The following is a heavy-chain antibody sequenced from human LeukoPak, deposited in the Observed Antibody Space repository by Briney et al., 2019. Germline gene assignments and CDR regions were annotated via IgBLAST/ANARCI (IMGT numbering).Heavy chain of an antibody. CDR3: ARDAGAGFDY. J-gene: IGHJ4*02. D-gene: IGHD6-13*01. Sequence: GGSLTLSCAASGFTFSSHSMNWLRQAPGKGLERVSYISSTGNDIYYIDSVKRRFTISRDDAKNSLYLQMNTLSAEDTAVYYCARDAGAGFDYWGQGTLVTVSS. V-gene: IGHV3-21*06. CDR1: GFTFSSHS. CDR2: ISSTGNDI.